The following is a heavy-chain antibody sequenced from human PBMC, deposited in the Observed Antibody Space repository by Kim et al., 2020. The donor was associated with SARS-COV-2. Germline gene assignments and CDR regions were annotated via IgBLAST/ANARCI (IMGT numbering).Heavy chain of an antibody. D-gene: IGHD2-15*01. CDR1: GGSFSGYY. V-gene: IGHV4-34*01. J-gene: IGHJ2*01. Sequence: SETLSLTCAVYGGSFSGYYWSWIRQPPGKGLEWIGEINHSGSTNYNPSLKSRVTISVDTSKNQFSLKLSSVTAADTAVYYCARERREDISRKGSWYFDLWGRGTLVTVSS. CDR3: ARERREDISRKGSWYFDL. CDR2: INHSGST.